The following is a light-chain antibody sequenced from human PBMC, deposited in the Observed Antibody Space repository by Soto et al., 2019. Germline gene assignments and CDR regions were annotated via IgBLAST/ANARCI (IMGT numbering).Light chain of an antibody. V-gene: IGKV3-11*01. J-gene: IGKJ4*01. CDR1: QSIVNY. CDR3: QQRSKWPLS. Sequence: EIVLTQSPATLSLSPGTRATRSCRSSQSIVNYFAWYQQKPGQPPRLLIYDASNRATGIPARLSGSGFGTDLNLTIDSIEPEDFAVYYCQQRSKWPLSYGGGTKVEIK. CDR2: DAS.